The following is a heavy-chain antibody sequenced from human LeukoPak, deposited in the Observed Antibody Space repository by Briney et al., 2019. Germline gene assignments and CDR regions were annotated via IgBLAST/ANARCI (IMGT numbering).Heavy chain of an antibody. CDR2: ITGNSGTT. D-gene: IGHD2-8*01. CDR3: AKDPNGDYIGAFDA. Sequence: GGSLRLSWAASGLIFSNYAMTWVRQAPGKGLEWVSSITGNSGTTKYADSVKGRFTMSRDNSRNTLYLQMDSLRAEDTAVYYCAKDPNGDYIGAFDAWGPGTMVIVSS. CDR1: GLIFSNYA. J-gene: IGHJ3*01. V-gene: IGHV3-23*01.